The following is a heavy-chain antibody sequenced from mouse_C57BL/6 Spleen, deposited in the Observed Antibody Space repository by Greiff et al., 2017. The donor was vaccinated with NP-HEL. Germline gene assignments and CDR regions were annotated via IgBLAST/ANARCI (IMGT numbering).Heavy chain of an antibody. CDR1: GFTFSSYG. V-gene: IGHV5-6*01. Sequence: EVQGVESGGDLVKPGGSLKLSCAASGFTFSSYGLSWVRQTPDKRLEWVANISRGGSYTYYPDSVKGRFTISRDNAKNTLYLQMSSLKSEDTAMYYCARRRRGYAMDYWGQGTSVTVSS. D-gene: IGHD2-12*01. J-gene: IGHJ4*01. CDR2: ISRGGSYT. CDR3: ARRRRGYAMDY.